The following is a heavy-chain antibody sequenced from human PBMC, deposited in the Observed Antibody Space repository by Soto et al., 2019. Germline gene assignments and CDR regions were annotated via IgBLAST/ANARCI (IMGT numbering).Heavy chain of an antibody. Sequence: GGSLRLSCAASGFTFSSYSMNWVRQAPGKGLEWVSSISSSSSYIYYADSVKGRFTISRDNAKNSLYLQMNSLRAEDTAVYYCARVGGSSSWYFDYWGQGTLVTVSS. CDR1: GFTFSSYS. CDR3: ARVGGSSSWYFDY. J-gene: IGHJ4*02. D-gene: IGHD6-13*01. V-gene: IGHV3-21*01. CDR2: ISSSSSYI.